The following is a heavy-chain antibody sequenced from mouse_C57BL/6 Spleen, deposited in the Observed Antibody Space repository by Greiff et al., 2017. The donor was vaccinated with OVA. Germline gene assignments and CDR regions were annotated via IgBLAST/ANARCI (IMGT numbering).Heavy chain of an antibody. V-gene: IGHV1-64*01. CDR3: ARPPYGYDVDYFDD. D-gene: IGHD2-2*01. CDR2: IHPNSGST. J-gene: IGHJ2*01. CDR1: GYTFTSYW. Sequence: QVQLQQPGAELVKPGASVKLSCKASGYTFTSYWMHWVKQRPGQGLEWIGMIHPNSGSTNYNEKFKSKATLTVEKSSSTAYMQLSSLTSEDSAVYYCARPPYGYDVDYFDDWGQGTTLTVSS.